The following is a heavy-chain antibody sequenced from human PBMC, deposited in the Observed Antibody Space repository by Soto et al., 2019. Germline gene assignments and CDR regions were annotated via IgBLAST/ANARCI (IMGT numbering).Heavy chain of an antibody. CDR3: ARGMYFYGSVGYSSYYYYIDV. D-gene: IGHD3-10*01. J-gene: IGHJ6*03. CDR1: GFTFSDYY. V-gene: IGHV3-11*01. Sequence: QVQLEESGGGLVKPGGSLRLSCAASGFTFSDYYMNWIRQAPGKGLQWVSYISGSSTTISYADSVKGRFTISKDNAKISLFLQMNSLRAEEMAVYYCARGMYFYGSVGYSSYYYYIDVCGKGTTVTVSS. CDR2: ISGSSTTI.